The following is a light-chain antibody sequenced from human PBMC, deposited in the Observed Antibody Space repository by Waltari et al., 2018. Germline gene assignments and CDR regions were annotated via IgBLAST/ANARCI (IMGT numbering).Light chain of an antibody. CDR1: SSDVGGYNY. CDR3: SSYTSSSNVV. V-gene: IGLV2-14*01. CDR2: EVS. Sequence: QSALTQPASVSGSPGQSITISCTGTSSDVGGYNYVSWYQQHPGQAPKLMIYEVSNRPSGVSNRFSGSQSGNTASLTISGLQAEDEADYYCSSYTSSSNVVFGGGTKLTVL. J-gene: IGLJ2*01.